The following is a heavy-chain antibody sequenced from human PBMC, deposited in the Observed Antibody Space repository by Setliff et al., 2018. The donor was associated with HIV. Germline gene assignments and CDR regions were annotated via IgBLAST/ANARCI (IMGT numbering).Heavy chain of an antibody. Sequence: KTSETLSLTCTVSGGSIGSYYWTWLRQFPGKGLEWIGFIFYTGSTTYSPSLSSRVTISVGTSKNQFTLKLSSVTAADTAVYYCGRQVPVPGVAVTPIDYWGQGTLVTVSS. CDR2: IFYTGST. D-gene: IGHD3-3*01. J-gene: IGHJ4*02. CDR3: GRQVPVPGVAVTPIDY. V-gene: IGHV4-59*08. CDR1: GGSIGSYY.